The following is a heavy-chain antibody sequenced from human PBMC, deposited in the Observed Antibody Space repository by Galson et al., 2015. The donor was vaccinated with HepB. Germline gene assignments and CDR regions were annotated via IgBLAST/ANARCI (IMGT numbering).Heavy chain of an antibody. V-gene: IGHV1-18*01. J-gene: IGHJ4*02. Sequence: SVKVSCKASGYTFTSYGISWVRQAPGQGLEWMGWISAYNGNTNYAQKLQGRVTMTTDTSTSTAYMELRSLRSDDTAVYYCARDRGITIFGVVTRLGYWGQGTLVTVSS. D-gene: IGHD3-3*01. CDR1: GYTFTSYG. CDR3: ARDRGITIFGVVTRLGY. CDR2: ISAYNGNT.